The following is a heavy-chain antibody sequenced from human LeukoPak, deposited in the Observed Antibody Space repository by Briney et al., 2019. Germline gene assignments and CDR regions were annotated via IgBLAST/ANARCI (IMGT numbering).Heavy chain of an antibody. D-gene: IGHD3-10*01. CDR1: GGSISSYY. V-gene: IGHV4-59*01. J-gene: IGHJ6*03. Sequence: PSETLSLTCTVSGGSISSYYWSWIRQPPGKGLEWIGYIYYSGSTNYNPSLKSRVTISVDTSKNQFSLKLSSVTAADTAVYYCARESSSLTSLGSYYCFRDVWGRETTVSVSS. CDR2: IYYSGST. CDR3: ARESSSLTSLGSYYCFRDV.